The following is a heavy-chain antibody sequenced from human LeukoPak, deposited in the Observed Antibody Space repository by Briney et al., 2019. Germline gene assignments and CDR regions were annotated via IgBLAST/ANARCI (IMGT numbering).Heavy chain of an antibody. CDR2: IWYDGSNT. CDR3: ARDRSTTHFDY. CDR1: LFPFPRSG. D-gene: IGHD5/OR15-5a*01. J-gene: IGHJ4*02. Sequence: LRPSPSAALFPFPRSGVHWATQAAGTGPEGGAMIWYDGSNTYYADSVKGRFTISRDNSKNTLFLQMDSLRAEDTAVYYCARDRSTTHFDYWGQGTLVTVSS. V-gene: IGHV3-33*01.